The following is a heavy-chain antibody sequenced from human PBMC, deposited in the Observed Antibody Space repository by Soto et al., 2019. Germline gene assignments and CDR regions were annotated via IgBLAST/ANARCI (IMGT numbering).Heavy chain of an antibody. CDR3: AREYSSPDYYYGMDV. CDR2: MNAYNGNT. CDR1: GYGFTSYV. J-gene: IGHJ6*02. D-gene: IGHD6-13*01. Sequence: VLVNVYCKASGYGFTSYVVGRARNANGQGLEWMGWMNAYNGNTDYAQKLQGRVTMTRDTSTSTAYMELRSLRSDDTAVYYCAREYSSPDYYYGMDVWGQGTTVTVSS. V-gene: IGHV1-18*01.